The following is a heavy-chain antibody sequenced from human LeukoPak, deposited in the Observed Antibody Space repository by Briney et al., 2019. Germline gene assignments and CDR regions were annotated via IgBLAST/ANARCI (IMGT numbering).Heavy chain of an antibody. D-gene: IGHD5-24*01. Sequence: GGSLRLSCAASGFTFSSYAMSWVRQAPGKGLEWVSAISGSGGSTYYADSVRGRFTISRDNSKNTLYLQMNSLRAEDTAVYYCAKAGGLQGYYFDYWGQGTLVTVSS. V-gene: IGHV3-23*01. CDR1: GFTFSSYA. CDR2: ISGSGGST. CDR3: AKAGGLQGYYFDY. J-gene: IGHJ4*02.